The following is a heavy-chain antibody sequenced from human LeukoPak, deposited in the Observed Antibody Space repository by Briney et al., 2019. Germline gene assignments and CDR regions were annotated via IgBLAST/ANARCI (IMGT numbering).Heavy chain of an antibody. D-gene: IGHD3-3*01. CDR2: ISAYNGNT. Sequence: ASVKVSCKASGYTFTSYGISWVRQAPGQGLEWMGWISAYNGNTNYAQKLQGRVTMTTDTSTSTAYMELRSLRSDDTAVYYCARVYYDFWGGCEYDAFDIWGQGTMVTVSS. CDR1: GYTFTSYG. V-gene: IGHV1-18*01. CDR3: ARVYYDFWGGCEYDAFDI. J-gene: IGHJ3*02.